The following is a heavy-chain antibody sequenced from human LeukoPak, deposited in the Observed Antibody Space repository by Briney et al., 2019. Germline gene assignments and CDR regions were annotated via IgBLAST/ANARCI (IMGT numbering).Heavy chain of an antibody. CDR3: ARAMVGEEPAIFDY. Sequence: SETLSLTCTVSGGSVSSGSYYWSWIRQPPGKGLEWIGYIYYSGSTNYNPSLKSRVTISVDTSKNQFSLKLSSVTAADTAVYHCARAMVGEEPAIFDYWGQGTLVTVSS. CDR2: IYYSGST. J-gene: IGHJ4*02. CDR1: GGSVSSGSYY. D-gene: IGHD1-14*01. V-gene: IGHV4-61*01.